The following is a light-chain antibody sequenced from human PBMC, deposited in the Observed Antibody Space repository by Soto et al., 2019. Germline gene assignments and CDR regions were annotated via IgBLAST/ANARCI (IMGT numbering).Light chain of an antibody. Sequence: QSVLTQSPSASASLRGSVKLTCTLSSGYSTYAIAWHQQQSEKGPRFLMKINYDGTHSKGDGFFDRFSGSSSGAERHLTISSLQSEDEADYYCQSLGTGIQVFGGGTQLTVL. CDR1: SGYSTYA. V-gene: IGLV4-69*01. J-gene: IGLJ3*02. CDR2: INYDGTH. CDR3: QSLGTGIQV.